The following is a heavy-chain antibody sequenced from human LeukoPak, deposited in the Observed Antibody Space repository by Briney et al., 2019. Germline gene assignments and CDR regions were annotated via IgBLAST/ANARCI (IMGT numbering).Heavy chain of an antibody. J-gene: IGHJ4*02. CDR3: AIMHGYYDGSGFWVQ. D-gene: IGHD3-22*01. V-gene: IGHV3-23*01. CDR2: ISPSGDRT. Sequence: GGSLRLPCAASGFTFSSYWMHWVRQAPGKGLEWVSFISPSGDRTSNADSVEGRFTISRDNTRNTLYLQMNSLRDEDTGVYYCAIMHGYYDGSGFWVQWGQGTLVTVSS. CDR1: GFTFSSYW.